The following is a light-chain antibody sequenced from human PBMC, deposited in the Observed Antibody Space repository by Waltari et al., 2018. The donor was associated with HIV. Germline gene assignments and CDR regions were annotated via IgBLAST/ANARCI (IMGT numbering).Light chain of an antibody. J-gene: IGLJ3*02. Sequence: QSALTQPRSVSGSPGQSVTIPCTGTSSDVGGYNYVSWYQQHPGNAPKLMIYDVRKRPSGVPDRCSGSKSGNPASLTISGLQAEDEADYYCCSYAGSYTFRVFGGGTKLTVL. CDR2: DVR. CDR3: CSYAGSYTFRV. V-gene: IGLV2-11*01. CDR1: SSDVGGYNY.